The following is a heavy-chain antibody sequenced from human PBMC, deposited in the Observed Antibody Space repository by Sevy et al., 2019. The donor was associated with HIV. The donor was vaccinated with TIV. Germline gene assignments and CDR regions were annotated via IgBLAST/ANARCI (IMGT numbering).Heavy chain of an antibody. CDR3: ATTKDYYDNSGDPFDY. D-gene: IGHD3-22*01. CDR1: GYTLTKLS. Sequence: ASVKVSCKVSGYTLTKLSMHWVRQAPGKGLEWMGSFDPEDGETIHAQRFQGRLSMTEDTTKETAYMEMSSLNSEETAVYYCATTKDYYDNSGDPFDYWGQGSLVTVSS. J-gene: IGHJ4*02. CDR2: FDPEDGET. V-gene: IGHV1-24*01.